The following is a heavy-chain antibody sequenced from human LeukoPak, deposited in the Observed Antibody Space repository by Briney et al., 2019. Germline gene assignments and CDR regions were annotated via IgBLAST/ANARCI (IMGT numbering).Heavy chain of an antibody. CDR2: ISGSGGST. V-gene: IGHV3-23*01. D-gene: IGHD4-23*01. CDR1: GFTFSNYA. CDR3: ARGRGADYGGNSGHFDY. Sequence: PGGSLRLSCAASGFTFSNYAMSWVRQAPGKGLEWVSAISGSGGSTYYADSVKGRFTISRDNSKNTLYVQMNSLRAEDTAVYYCARGRGADYGGNSGHFDYWGQGTLVTVSS. J-gene: IGHJ4*02.